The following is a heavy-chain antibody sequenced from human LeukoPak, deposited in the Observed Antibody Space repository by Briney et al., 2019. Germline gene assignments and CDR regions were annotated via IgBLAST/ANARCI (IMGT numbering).Heavy chain of an antibody. CDR2: ISYDGSKK. J-gene: IGHJ6*03. Sequence: GGPLRLSCAASGFTFSSYGMHWVRKAPGKGLEGVAVISYDGSKKYYADSVKGRFTISRDNSKNTLYLQMNSLRAEDTAVYYCARDQGFSYYYYYMDVWGKGTTVTVSS. D-gene: IGHD3-3*01. CDR1: GFTFSSYG. CDR3: ARDQGFSYYYYYMDV. V-gene: IGHV3-33*05.